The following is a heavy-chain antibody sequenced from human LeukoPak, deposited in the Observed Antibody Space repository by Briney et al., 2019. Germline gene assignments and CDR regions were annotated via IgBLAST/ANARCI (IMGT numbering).Heavy chain of an antibody. CDR2: INPNSGGT. CDR3: ARGGSRWLQSQLFDY. CDR1: GYNFTGYY. Sequence: ASVKVSCKASGYNFTGYYMHWVRQAPGQGLEWMGWINPNSGGTNYAQKFQGRVTMTRDTSISTAYMELSRLRSDDTAVYYCARGGSRWLQSQLFDYWGQGTLVTVSS. V-gene: IGHV1-2*02. J-gene: IGHJ4*02. D-gene: IGHD5-24*01.